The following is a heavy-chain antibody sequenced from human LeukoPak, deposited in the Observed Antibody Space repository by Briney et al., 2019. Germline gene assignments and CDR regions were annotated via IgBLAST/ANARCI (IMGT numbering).Heavy chain of an antibody. Sequence: GRSLRLSCAASGLTFSSDAMHWVRQAPGKGLEWVAVISYDGSNKYYADSVKGRFTISRDNSKNTLYLQMNSLRAEDTAVYYCASIDYSTSYWGQGTLVTVSS. J-gene: IGHJ4*02. CDR1: GLTFSSDA. CDR2: ISYDGSNK. CDR3: ASIDYSTSY. D-gene: IGHD4-11*01. V-gene: IGHV3-30*04.